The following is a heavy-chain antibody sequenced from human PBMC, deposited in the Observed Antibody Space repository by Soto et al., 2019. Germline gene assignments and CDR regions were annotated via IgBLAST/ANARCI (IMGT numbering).Heavy chain of an antibody. CDR3: ARLEYCSGTSCSEYYYYYYGSDV. V-gene: IGHV5-10-1*01. Sequence: PGESLKISCKGSGYSFTSYWISWVRQMPGKGLEWMGRIDPSDSYTNYSPSFQGHVTISADKSISTAYLQWSSLKASDTAMYYCARLEYCSGTSCSEYYYYYYGSDVWGQGTTLTVSS. D-gene: IGHD2-2*01. CDR2: IDPSDSYT. CDR1: GYSFTSYW. J-gene: IGHJ6*02.